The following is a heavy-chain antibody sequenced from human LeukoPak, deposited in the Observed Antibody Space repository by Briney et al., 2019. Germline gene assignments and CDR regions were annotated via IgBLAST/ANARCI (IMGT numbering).Heavy chain of an antibody. J-gene: IGHJ4*02. D-gene: IGHD4-17*01. CDR3: ASGLRGLPVDY. CDR1: GYSISSSYY. Sequence: SETLSLTCTVSGYSISSSYYWSWIRQPAGKGLEWIGRIYTSGSTNYNPSLKSRVTMSVDTSKNQFSLKLSSVTAADTAVYYCASGLRGLPVDYWGQGTLVTVSS. V-gene: IGHV4-4*07. CDR2: IYTSGST.